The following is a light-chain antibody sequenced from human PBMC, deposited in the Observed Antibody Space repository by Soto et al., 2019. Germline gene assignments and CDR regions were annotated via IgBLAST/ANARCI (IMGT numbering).Light chain of an antibody. V-gene: IGLV3-27*01. CDR3: YSAADNIGV. CDR1: VLAKKY. CDR2: KDS. Sequence: SYELTQPSSVSVSPGQTARITCSGDVLAKKYARWFQQKPGQAPVLVIYKDSERPSGIPERFSSSSSGTTVTLTISGAQVEDEADYYCYSAADNIGVFGGGTKLTVL. J-gene: IGLJ3*02.